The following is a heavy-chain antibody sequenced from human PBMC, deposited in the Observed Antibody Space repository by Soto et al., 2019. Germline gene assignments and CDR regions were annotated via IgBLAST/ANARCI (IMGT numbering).Heavy chain of an antibody. D-gene: IGHD6-25*01. Sequence: EVQLLESGGGLVQPGGSLRLSCAASGFTFSNYAMGWVRQAPGEGLEWVSAISGSGTPTYTADSVKGRFTISRDNSENTLYLHMNSLRAEDTAIYYCAKFFVETGGSSGWPWSFHYWGQGTLVTVSS. CDR1: GFTFSNYA. CDR2: ISGSGTPT. J-gene: IGHJ4*02. CDR3: AKFFVETGGSSGWPWSFHY. V-gene: IGHV3-23*01.